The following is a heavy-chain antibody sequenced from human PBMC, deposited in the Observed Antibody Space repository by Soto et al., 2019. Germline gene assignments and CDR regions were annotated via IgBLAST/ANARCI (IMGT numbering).Heavy chain of an antibody. CDR2: IVVGSGNT. J-gene: IGHJ4*02. CDR3: AAVGRSNYTFDS. CDR1: VFTTTSSA. Sequence: SVKLSCKASVFTTTSSAVQRPSLARGQRLGWIGWIVVGSGNTNYAQKFQERVTITRDMSTSTAYMELSSLRSEDTAVYYCAAVGRSNYTFDSWGQGTLVTVSS. D-gene: IGHD4-4*01. V-gene: IGHV1-58*01.